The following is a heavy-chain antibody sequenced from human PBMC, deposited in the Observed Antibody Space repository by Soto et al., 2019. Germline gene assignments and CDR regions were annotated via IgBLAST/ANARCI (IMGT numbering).Heavy chain of an antibody. CDR2: IRSKAYGGTT. V-gene: IGHV3-49*04. Sequence: GSLRLSCTASGFTFGDYAMSWVRQAPGKGLEWVGFIRSKAYGGTTEYAASVKGRFTISRDDSKSIAYLQMNSLKTEDTAVYYCTSEPDYGDYVDYWGQGTLVTVSS. J-gene: IGHJ4*02. CDR1: GFTFGDYA. CDR3: TSEPDYGDYVDY. D-gene: IGHD4-17*01.